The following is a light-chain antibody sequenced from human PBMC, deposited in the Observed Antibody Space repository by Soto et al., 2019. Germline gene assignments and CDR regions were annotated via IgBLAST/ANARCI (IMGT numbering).Light chain of an antibody. CDR3: QQNNSYSWT. CDR2: DAS. Sequence: DIQMTQSTSTLSASVGDRVTITCRASQSISSWLAWYQQKPGKAPKLLIYDASSLESGVPSRFSGSGSGTEFTLTISSLQPDDFATYYCQQNNSYSWTFGQGTKVDIK. CDR1: QSISSW. J-gene: IGKJ1*01. V-gene: IGKV1-5*01.